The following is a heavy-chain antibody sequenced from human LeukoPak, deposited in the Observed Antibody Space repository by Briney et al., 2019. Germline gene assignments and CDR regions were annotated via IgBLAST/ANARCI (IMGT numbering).Heavy chain of an antibody. J-gene: IGHJ6*02. D-gene: IGHD2-2*01. Sequence: GGSLRLSCAASGFTFNTYAMHWVRQAPGKGLDWVAVMSFDGSSKYYVDSVKGRFTISRDNSKNTLYLQMNSLRAEDTAVYYCARDLSISLYYYYVMDVWGQGTTVTVSS. CDR2: MSFDGSSK. CDR1: GFTFNTYA. V-gene: IGHV3-30-3*01. CDR3: ARDLSISLYYYYVMDV.